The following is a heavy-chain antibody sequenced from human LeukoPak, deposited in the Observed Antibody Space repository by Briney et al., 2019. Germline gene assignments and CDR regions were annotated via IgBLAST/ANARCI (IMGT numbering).Heavy chain of an antibody. CDR2: TRNKAKSYTT. V-gene: IGHV3-72*01. CDR3: TRVTTLTDYYYDY. D-gene: IGHD4-17*01. CDR1: GFTFSDHY. J-gene: IGHJ4*02. Sequence: GGSLRLSCAASGFTFSDHYMDWVRQAPGKGLEWVGRTRNKAKSYTTEYAASVKGRFTISRDGSKSSLYLQMKSLKTEDTAAYYCTRVTTLTDYYYDYWGQGTLVTVSS.